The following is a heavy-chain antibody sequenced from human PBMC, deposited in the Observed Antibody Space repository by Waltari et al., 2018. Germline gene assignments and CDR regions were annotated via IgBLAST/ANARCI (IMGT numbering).Heavy chain of an antibody. V-gene: IGHV3-53*01. CDR3: ATRVVVPGVPGMADY. Sequence: EVQLVESGGGLIQPGGSLRLSCAASGFTVSNNYVSWVRQAPGKGRDWVLTIYYNERTDYADSVKGRFTISRDTAKNTLFLQMNSLRAEDTAVYYCATRVVVPGVPGMADYWGQGTLVTVSS. J-gene: IGHJ4*02. CDR2: IYYNERT. D-gene: IGHD2-2*01. CDR1: GFTVSNNY.